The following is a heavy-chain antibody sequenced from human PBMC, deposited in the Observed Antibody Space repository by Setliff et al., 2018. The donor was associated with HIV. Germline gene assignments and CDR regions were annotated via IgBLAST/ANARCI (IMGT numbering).Heavy chain of an antibody. V-gene: IGHV4-34*01. Sequence: KTSETLSLTCAVYGGSVSGYYWSWIRQPPGKGLEWIGEIDHSGSTNYNPSLKSRVTISVDTSKNQFSLKLSSVTAADTAVYYCARDRSNCNYGKNYMDVWGKGTTVTVSS. CDR2: IDHSGST. D-gene: IGHD1-7*01. CDR1: GGSVSGYY. CDR3: ARDRSNCNYGKNYMDV. J-gene: IGHJ6*03.